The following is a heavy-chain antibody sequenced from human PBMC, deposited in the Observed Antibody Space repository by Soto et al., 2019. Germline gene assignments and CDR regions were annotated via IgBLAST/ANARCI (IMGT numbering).Heavy chain of an antibody. CDR1: GGPISSGGYY. V-gene: IGHV4-31*03. Sequence: QVQLQESGPGLVTPSQALSLTCSVSGGPISSGGYYWSWIRPHPGQGLEWIGYIFYSGATYYNPSLKSRSFICVDTSKNQFYLRLSSVTAADTAVYYCARVQPYDYGANAGWFDPWGQGTLVTVSA. CDR3: ARVQPYDYGANAGWFDP. J-gene: IGHJ5*02. CDR2: IFYSGAT. D-gene: IGHD4-17*01.